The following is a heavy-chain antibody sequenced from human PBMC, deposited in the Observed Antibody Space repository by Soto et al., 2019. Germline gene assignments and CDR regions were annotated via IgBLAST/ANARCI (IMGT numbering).Heavy chain of an antibody. CDR3: ARERGYCSGGSCYSGVMDAFDI. J-gene: IGHJ3*02. D-gene: IGHD2-15*01. Sequence: EVQLVESGGGLVQPGGSLRLSCAASGFTVSSNYMSWVRQARGKGLEWVSVIYSGGSTYYADSVKGRFTISRDNSKNTLYLQMNSLRAEDTAVYYCARERGYCSGGSCYSGVMDAFDIWGQGTMVTVSS. CDR2: IYSGGST. CDR1: GFTVSSNY. V-gene: IGHV3-66*01.